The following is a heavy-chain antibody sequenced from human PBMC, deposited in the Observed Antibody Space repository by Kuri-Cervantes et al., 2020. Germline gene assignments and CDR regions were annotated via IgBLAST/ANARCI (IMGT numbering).Heavy chain of an antibody. D-gene: IGHD2-15*01. Sequence: GSLRLSCAVYGGSFSGYYWSWIRQPAGKGLDFLGRIYTSGVTDYNPSLKSRVTISVDKSKNQVSLKLSSVTAADTAVYYCARDATLSGPPYYFDYWGQGIRGTVCS. V-gene: IGHV4-59*10. J-gene: IGHJ4*02. CDR1: GGSFSGYY. CDR2: IYTSGVT. CDR3: ARDATLSGPPYYFDY.